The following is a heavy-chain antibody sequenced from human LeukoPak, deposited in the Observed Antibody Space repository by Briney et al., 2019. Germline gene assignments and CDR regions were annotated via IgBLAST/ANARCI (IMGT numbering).Heavy chain of an antibody. CDR3: ARGTGYYYYMDV. CDR1: GFTVSSNY. Sequence: GGSLRLSCAASGFTVSSNYMSWVRQAPGKGLEWVSVIYSGGSTYYADSVKGRFTISRGNSKNTLYLQMNSLRAEDTAVYYCARGTGYYYYMDVWGKGTTVTVSS. V-gene: IGHV3-66*02. J-gene: IGHJ6*03. D-gene: IGHD1-14*01. CDR2: IYSGGST.